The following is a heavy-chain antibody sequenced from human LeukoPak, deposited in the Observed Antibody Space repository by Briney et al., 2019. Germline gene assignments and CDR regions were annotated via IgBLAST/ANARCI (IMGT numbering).Heavy chain of an antibody. CDR2: IYYSGST. J-gene: IGHJ3*02. CDR3: ARPVARLRFLEWYNAFDI. CDR1: GGSISSSSYY. Sequence: SETLSLTCTVSGGSISSSSYYWGWIRQPPGKGLEWIGSIYYSGSTYYNPSLKSRVTISVDTSKNQFSLKLSSVTAADTAVYYCARPVARLRFLEWYNAFDIWGQGTMVTVSS. V-gene: IGHV4-39*01. D-gene: IGHD3-3*01.